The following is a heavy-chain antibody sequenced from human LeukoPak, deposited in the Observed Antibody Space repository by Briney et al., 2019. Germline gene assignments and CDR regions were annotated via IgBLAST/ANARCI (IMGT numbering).Heavy chain of an antibody. CDR2: IYHSGST. CDR3: ARSRGYSGYDAFDY. D-gene: IGHD5-12*01. Sequence: SQTLSLTCAVSGGSISSGGYSWSWIRQPPGKGLEWIGYIYHSGSTYYNPSLKSRVTISADRSKNQFSLKLSSVTAADTAVYYCARSRGYSGYDAFDYWGQGTLVTVPS. CDR1: GGSISSGGYS. J-gene: IGHJ4*02. V-gene: IGHV4-30-2*01.